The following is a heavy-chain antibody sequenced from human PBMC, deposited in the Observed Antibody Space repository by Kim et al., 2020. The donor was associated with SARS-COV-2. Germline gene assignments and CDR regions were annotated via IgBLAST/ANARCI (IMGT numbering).Heavy chain of an antibody. Sequence: GGSLRLSCAASGFTFSSYGMHWVRQAPGKGLEWVAVISYDGSNKYYGDSVKGRLTISRDNSKNTLYLQMNSLRAEDTAVYYCAKESGSGSYYAWTYYYYGMDVWGQGTTVTVSS. CDR1: GFTFSSYG. CDR2: ISYDGSNK. J-gene: IGHJ6*02. CDR3: AKESGSGSYYAWTYYYYGMDV. V-gene: IGHV3-30*18. D-gene: IGHD3-10*01.